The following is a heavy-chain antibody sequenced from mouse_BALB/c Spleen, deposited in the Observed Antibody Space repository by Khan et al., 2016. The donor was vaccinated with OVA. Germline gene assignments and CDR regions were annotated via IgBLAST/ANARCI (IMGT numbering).Heavy chain of an antibody. CDR1: GYSITSDYA. CDR2: ISYGGST. V-gene: IGHV3-2*02. D-gene: IGHD1-1*01. Sequence: EVQLVESGPGLVKPSQSLSLTCTVTGYSITSDYAWDWIRQFPGNKLEWMGYISYGGSTSYNPSLKSRISITRDTSKNQFFLQLNSVTTEDKATYDCARKNYYGYAMDYWGQGTTVTVSS. J-gene: IGHJ4*01. CDR3: ARKNYYGYAMDY.